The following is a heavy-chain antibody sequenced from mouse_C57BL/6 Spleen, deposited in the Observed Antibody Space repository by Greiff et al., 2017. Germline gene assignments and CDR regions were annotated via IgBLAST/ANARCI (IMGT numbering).Heavy chain of an antibody. Sequence: EVKLVESGGGLVKPGGSLKISCAASGFTFSSYAMSWVRQTPEKRLEWVATISDGGSYTYYPDNVKGRFTISRDNAKNNLYLQMSHLKSEDTAMYYCARYPYDYDQAWFAYWGQGTLVTVSA. V-gene: IGHV5-4*03. CDR3: ARYPYDYDQAWFAY. CDR1: GFTFSSYA. J-gene: IGHJ3*01. CDR2: ISDGGSYT. D-gene: IGHD2-4*01.